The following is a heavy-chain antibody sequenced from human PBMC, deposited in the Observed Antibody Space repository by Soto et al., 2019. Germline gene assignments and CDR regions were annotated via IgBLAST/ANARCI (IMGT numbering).Heavy chain of an antibody. CDR1: GFTFSSYS. CDR2: ISSSSSTI. J-gene: IGHJ6*02. D-gene: IGHD3-9*01. CDR3: ARGFHWPRSNYYYYGMDV. Sequence: EVQLVESGGGLVQPGGSLRLSCAASGFTFSSYSMNWVRQAPGKGLEWVSYISSSSSTIYYADSVKGRFTISRDNAKNSLYLQMNSLRDEDTAVYYCARGFHWPRSNYYYYGMDVWGQGTTVTVSS. V-gene: IGHV3-48*02.